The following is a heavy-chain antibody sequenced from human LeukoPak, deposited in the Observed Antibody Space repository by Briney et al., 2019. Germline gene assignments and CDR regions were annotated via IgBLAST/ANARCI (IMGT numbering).Heavy chain of an antibody. V-gene: IGHV3-30-3*01. Sequence: GGSLRLSCAASGFTFSSYAMHWVRQAPGKGLERVAVISYDGSNKYYADSVKGRFTISRDNSKNTLYLQMNSLRAEDTAVYYCASPSSKWELLPWAGDWGQGTLVTVSS. J-gene: IGHJ4*02. D-gene: IGHD1-26*01. CDR3: ASPSSKWELLPWAGD. CDR2: ISYDGSNK. CDR1: GFTFSSYA.